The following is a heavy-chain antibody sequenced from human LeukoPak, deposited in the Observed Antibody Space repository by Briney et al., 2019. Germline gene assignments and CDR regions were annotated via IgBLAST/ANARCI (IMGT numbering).Heavy chain of an antibody. CDR2: IWYDGSNK. CDR3: ARPTYSGSYYWFDY. V-gene: IGHV3-33*01. D-gene: IGHD1-26*01. CDR1: GFTFNSYG. Sequence: GGSLRLSCAASGFTFNSYGMHWVRQAPGKGLEWVAVIWYDGSNKYYADSVKGRFTISRDNSENTLYLQMNSLRAEDTAVYYCARPTYSGSYYWFDYWGQGTLVTVSS. J-gene: IGHJ4*02.